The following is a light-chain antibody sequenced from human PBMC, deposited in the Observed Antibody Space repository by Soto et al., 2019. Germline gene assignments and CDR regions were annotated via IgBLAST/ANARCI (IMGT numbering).Light chain of an antibody. CDR2: GNS. CDR1: SSNIGAGYD. CDR3: QSYDSSLSRV. Sequence: QSVLTQPPSVSGAPGQRVTISCTGSSSNIGAGYDVHWYQQLPGTAPKLLIYGNSNRPSGVPDRFSGSKSGTSASLAITGLQAEDEADHYCQSYDSSLSRVFGGGTQLTVL. J-gene: IGLJ2*01. V-gene: IGLV1-40*01.